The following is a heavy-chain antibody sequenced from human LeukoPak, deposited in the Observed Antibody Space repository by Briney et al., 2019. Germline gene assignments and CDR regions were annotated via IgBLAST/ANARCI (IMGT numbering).Heavy chain of an antibody. CDR1: GFTFTSSA. CDR2: IVVGSGNT. CDR3: AEWKYSNSGIDDY. J-gene: IGHJ4*02. Sequence: GASVKVSCKASGFTFTSSAVQWVRQARGQRLEWIGWIVVGSGNTNYAQKFQERVTITRDMSTSTAYMELSSLRAEDTAVYYCAEWKYSNSGIDDYWGQGTLVTVSS. V-gene: IGHV1-58*01. D-gene: IGHD6-6*01.